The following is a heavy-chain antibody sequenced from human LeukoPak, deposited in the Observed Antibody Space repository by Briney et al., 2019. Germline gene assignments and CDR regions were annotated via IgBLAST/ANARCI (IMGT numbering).Heavy chain of an antibody. J-gene: IGHJ5*02. CDR3: ARGRLGYYGSGSYHKGFDP. V-gene: IGHV4-34*01. CDR2: INHSGST. Sequence: SETLSLTCAVYGGSFSGYYWSWIRQPPGKGLEWIGEINHSGSTNYNPSLKSRVTISVDTSKNPFSLTLSSVTAADTAVYYCARGRLGYYGSGSYHKGFDPWGQGTLVTVSS. D-gene: IGHD3-10*01. CDR1: GGSFSGYY.